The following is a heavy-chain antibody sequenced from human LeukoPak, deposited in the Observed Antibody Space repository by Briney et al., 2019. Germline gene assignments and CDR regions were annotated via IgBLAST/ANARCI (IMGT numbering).Heavy chain of an antibody. D-gene: IGHD3-10*01. Sequence: SETLSLTCAVYGGSISSSNWWSWVRQPPGKGLEWIGEIYHSGSTNYNPSLKSRVTISVDKSKNQFSLKLSSVTAADTAVYYCARCRLLWFGDPRNPGYYYGMDVWGKGTTVTVSS. CDR1: GGSISSSNW. CDR2: IYHSGST. V-gene: IGHV4-4*02. CDR3: ARCRLLWFGDPRNPGYYYGMDV. J-gene: IGHJ6*04.